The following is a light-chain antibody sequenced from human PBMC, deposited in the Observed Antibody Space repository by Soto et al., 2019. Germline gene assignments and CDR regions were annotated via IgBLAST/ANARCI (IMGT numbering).Light chain of an antibody. CDR3: QQVNSYPLT. CDR2: ATS. Sequence: DIQLTQSPSFLSASVGDRVTITCRASQDISNYLAWYQQKPGKAPKFLIYATSTVQSGVPSRFSGSGSGTEFALPISSLQPEDFATYYCQQVNSYPLTFGGGTKVEIK. V-gene: IGKV1-9*01. CDR1: QDISNY. J-gene: IGKJ4*01.